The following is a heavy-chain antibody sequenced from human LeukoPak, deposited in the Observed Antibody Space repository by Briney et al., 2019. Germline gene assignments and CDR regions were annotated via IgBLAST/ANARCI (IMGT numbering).Heavy chain of an antibody. J-gene: IGHJ6*02. CDR1: GFTFSSYG. CDR2: ISYDGSNK. V-gene: IGHV3-30*18. Sequence: PGGSLRLSCAASGFTFSSYGMHWVRQAPGKGLEWMAVISYDGSNKYYADSVKGRFTISRDNSKNTLYLQMNSLRAEDTAVYYCAKPRNYYYYGMDVWGQGTTVTVSS. CDR3: AKPRNYYYYGMDV.